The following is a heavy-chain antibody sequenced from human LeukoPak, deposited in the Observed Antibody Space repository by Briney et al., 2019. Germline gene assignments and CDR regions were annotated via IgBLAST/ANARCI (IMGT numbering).Heavy chain of an antibody. CDR1: GFTFSSYS. CDR3: ARDRAGGAYYYDSSGYYY. Sequence: GSLRLSCAASGFTFSSYSMNWVRQAPGKGLEWVSYISSSGNTIYYADSVKGRFTISRDNAKDSLYLQMNSLRAEDTAVYYCARDRAGGAYYYDSSGYYYWGQGTLVTVSS. CDR2: ISSSGNTI. D-gene: IGHD3-22*01. J-gene: IGHJ4*02. V-gene: IGHV3-48*01.